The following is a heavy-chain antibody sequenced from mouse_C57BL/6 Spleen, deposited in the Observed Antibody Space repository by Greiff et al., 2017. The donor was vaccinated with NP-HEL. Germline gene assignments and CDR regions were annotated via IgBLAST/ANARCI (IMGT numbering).Heavy chain of an antibody. V-gene: IGHV5-12*01. CDR1: GFTFSDYY. CDR2: ISNGGGST. D-gene: IGHD3-3*01. J-gene: IGHJ4*01. Sequence: EVKLMESGGGLVQPGGSLKLSCAASGFTFSDYYMYWVRQTPEKRLEWVAYISNGGGSTYYPDTVKGRFTISRDNAKNTLYLQMSRLKSEDTAMYYCARRRGDAMDYWGQGTSVTVSS. CDR3: ARRRGDAMDY.